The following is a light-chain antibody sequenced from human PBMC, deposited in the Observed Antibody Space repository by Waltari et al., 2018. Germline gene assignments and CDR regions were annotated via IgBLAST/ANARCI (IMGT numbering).Light chain of an antibody. CDR1: HTITNW. Sequence: IQMTQSPSTLSASVGDRVTITFRASHTITNWLAWYQQKPGKAPNVLIYAASTLESGVPSRFSGSGSGTEFTLTINSLQPDDFATYYCQHYNSFSHIYTFGQGTKLEI. J-gene: IGKJ2*01. V-gene: IGKV1-5*01. CDR2: AAS. CDR3: QHYNSFSHIYT.